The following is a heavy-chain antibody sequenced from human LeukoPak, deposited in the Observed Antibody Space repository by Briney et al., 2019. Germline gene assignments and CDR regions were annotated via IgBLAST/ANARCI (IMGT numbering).Heavy chain of an antibody. CDR2: IYYSGST. V-gene: IGHV4-59*12. J-gene: IGHJ4*02. Sequence: PSETLSLTCTVSGGSISSYYWSWIRQPPGKGLEWIGYIYYSGSTNYNPSLKSRVTISVDTSKNQFSLKLSSVTAADTAVYYCARGLQNYDFWSGYSGSYYFDYWGQGTLVTVSS. CDR1: GGSISSYY. D-gene: IGHD3-3*01. CDR3: ARGLQNYDFWSGYSGSYYFDY.